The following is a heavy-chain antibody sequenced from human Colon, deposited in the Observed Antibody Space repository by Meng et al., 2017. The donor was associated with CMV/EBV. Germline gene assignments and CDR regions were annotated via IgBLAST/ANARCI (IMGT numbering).Heavy chain of an antibody. CDR3: GRAGARGVPIDV. CDR2: IYSNGRI. J-gene: IGHJ1*01. D-gene: IGHD3-10*01. Sequence: QVYRQESGPGLWKPSGTLSLTCTVSGGSISGHYWTWIRRPAGEGLQWLGRIYSNGRIDENYSLRSRVTISVDTSKNQLSLRLTSVTAADTAVYYCGRAGARGVPIDVWGRGTLVTVSS. CDR1: GGSISGHY. V-gene: IGHV4-4*07.